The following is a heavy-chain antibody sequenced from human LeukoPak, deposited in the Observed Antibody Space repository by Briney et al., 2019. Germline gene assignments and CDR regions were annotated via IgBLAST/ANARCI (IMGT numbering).Heavy chain of an antibody. Sequence: GGSLRLSCAASGFXFSTYAMSWVRQAPGKGLEWVSDLRGSGTDTYYADSVRGRFTISRDNSKNTLYLQMNSLRAEDTAVYYCAKQVVGATRYFDLWGRGTLVTVSS. CDR3: AKQVVGATRYFDL. CDR2: LRGSGTDT. CDR1: GFXFSTYA. V-gene: IGHV3-23*01. D-gene: IGHD2-15*01. J-gene: IGHJ2*01.